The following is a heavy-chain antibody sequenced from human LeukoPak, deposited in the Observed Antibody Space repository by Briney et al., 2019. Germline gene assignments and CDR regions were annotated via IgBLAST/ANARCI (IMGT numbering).Heavy chain of an antibody. D-gene: IGHD1-26*01. CDR2: IYTSGST. CDR3: ARSLVGATNYYYMDV. J-gene: IGHJ6*03. CDR1: GGSISSSSYY. Sequence: SETLSLTCTVSGGSISSSSYYWSWIRQPAGKGLEWIGRIYTSGSTNYNPSLKSRVTMSVDTSKNQFSLKLSSVTAADTAVYYCARSLVGATNYYYMDVWGKGTTVTVSS. V-gene: IGHV4-61*02.